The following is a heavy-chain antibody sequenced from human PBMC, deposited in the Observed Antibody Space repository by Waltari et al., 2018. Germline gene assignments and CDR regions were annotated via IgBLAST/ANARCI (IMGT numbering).Heavy chain of an antibody. V-gene: IGHV3-53*02. Sequence: EVQLGETGGGLIQPGGSLRHSCAASGFTVSSNYMSWVRQAPGKGLDWVSVIYSGGSTYYADSVKGRFTISRDNSQNKLYLQMNSLSDEDTAVYYCARVWSVFRGDDYWGQGPLVTVSS. J-gene: IGHJ4*02. D-gene: IGHD3-3*01. CDR3: ARVWSVFRGDDY. CDR1: GFTVSSNY. CDR2: IYSGGST.